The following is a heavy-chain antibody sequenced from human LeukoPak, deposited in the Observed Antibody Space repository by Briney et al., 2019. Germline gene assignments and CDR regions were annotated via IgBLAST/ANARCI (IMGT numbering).Heavy chain of an antibody. CDR3: ARRRYYDSTGYFE. D-gene: IGHD3-22*01. CDR1: GGSIRSGDYY. CDR2: IYYSGST. V-gene: IGHV4-30-4*08. J-gene: IGHJ1*01. Sequence: SETLSLTCTVSGGSIRSGDYYGSCIRQPPGKGLEWIGYIYYSGSTYYNPSLKSRVTISVDTSKNQFSLRLRSMTAADTAVFYCARRRYYDSTGYFEWGRGTLVTVSS.